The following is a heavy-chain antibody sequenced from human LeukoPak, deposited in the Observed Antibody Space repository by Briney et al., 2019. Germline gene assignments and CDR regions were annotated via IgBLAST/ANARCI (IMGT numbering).Heavy chain of an antibody. CDR1: GFTFSDYY. Sequence: GWSLRLSCAASGFTFSDYYMSWVRQAPGKGLEWMSYINNDGRVIYYADSANGRFTISRDNAKNSLYLQMNSLRAEDTAVYYCASAPVYSSGPVDHWGQGTLVTVSS. CDR2: INNDGRVI. J-gene: IGHJ5*02. D-gene: IGHD6-19*01. V-gene: IGHV3-11*01. CDR3: ASAPVYSSGPVDH.